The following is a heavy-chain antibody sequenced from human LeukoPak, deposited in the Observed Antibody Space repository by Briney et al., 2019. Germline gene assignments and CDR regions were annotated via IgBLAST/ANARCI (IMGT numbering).Heavy chain of an antibody. J-gene: IGHJ4*02. CDR2: INPNSGGT. CDR1: GYTFTGYY. Sequence: ASVKVSCKASGYTFTGYYMHWVRQAPGQGLEWMGWINPNSGGTNYAQKFQGRVTMTRDTSISTAYMELSRLRSDDTGVYYYARGAVGATIAVDYWGQGTLVTVSS. V-gene: IGHV1-2*02. D-gene: IGHD1-26*01. CDR3: ARGAVGATIAVDY.